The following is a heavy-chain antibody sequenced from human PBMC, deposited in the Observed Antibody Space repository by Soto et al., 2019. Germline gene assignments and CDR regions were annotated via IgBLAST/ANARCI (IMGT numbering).Heavy chain of an antibody. CDR1: GFTFSNYA. Sequence: QVQLVESGGGVVQPGRSLRLSCAASGFTFSNYAIHWVRQAPGKGLELVAIISYDGSNKYYAESVKVRFTISRDNPRNTVYLQMSSLTTEDTAVYYCARDLSRGITMIALEIHYWGQGTLVTVSS. D-gene: IGHD3-22*01. CDR3: ARDLSRGITMIALEIHY. J-gene: IGHJ4*02. V-gene: IGHV3-30*04. CDR2: ISYDGSNK.